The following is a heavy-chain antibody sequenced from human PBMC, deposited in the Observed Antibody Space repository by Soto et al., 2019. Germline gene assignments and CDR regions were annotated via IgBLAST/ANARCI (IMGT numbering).Heavy chain of an antibody. Sequence: SETLSLTCNASGGSISNYYWTWVRQSPEKGLEWVGYMYYNGNINYNPSLKSRVTISIDTSKNQFSLTLKSVTAADTAVYYCASGGNWFDPWGQGVLVTVSS. V-gene: IGHV4-59*01. CDR3: ASGGNWFDP. D-gene: IGHD3-16*01. J-gene: IGHJ5*02. CDR1: GGSISNYY. CDR2: MYYNGNI.